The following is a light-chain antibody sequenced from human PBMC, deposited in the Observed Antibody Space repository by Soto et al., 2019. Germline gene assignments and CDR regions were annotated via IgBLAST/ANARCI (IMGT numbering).Light chain of an antibody. Sequence: EIVLTQSPATLSLSPGDRATLSCRASQSVSSYLAWYQQKPGQAPRLLIYDASNRATGIPARFSGSGSGTDFTLTISSLAAEDFAVYYCQQRSIWPPITFGQGTLLEFK. CDR2: DAS. J-gene: IGKJ5*01. V-gene: IGKV3-11*01. CDR3: QQRSIWPPIT. CDR1: QSVSSY.